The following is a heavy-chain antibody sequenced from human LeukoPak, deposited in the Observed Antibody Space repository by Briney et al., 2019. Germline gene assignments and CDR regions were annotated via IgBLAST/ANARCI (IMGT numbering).Heavy chain of an antibody. CDR3: ARRVVGADSTSTDA. D-gene: IGHD1-26*01. J-gene: IGHJ5*02. CDR1: GYSFTGYY. Sequence: ASVKVSCKASGYSFTGYYMHWVRQAPGQGLEWMGWINPNSGGTNYAQKFQGRVTMTRDTSISTAYMELSRLRSDDTAVYYCARRVVGADSTSTDAWGQGTLVTVSS. V-gene: IGHV1-2*02. CDR2: INPNSGGT.